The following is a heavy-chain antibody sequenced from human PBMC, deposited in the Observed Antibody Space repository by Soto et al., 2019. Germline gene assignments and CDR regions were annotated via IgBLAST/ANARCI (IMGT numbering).Heavy chain of an antibody. Sequence: QVQLQESGPGLVKPSQTLSLTCTVSGGSISSGAYYWSWIRQPPGKGLEWIGYIYDSVSTYYNPSLKSRVTISVDTSKNQFSLKLSSVTAADTAVYYCARAGIVGRFDPWGQGTLVTVAS. CDR2: IYDSVST. CDR1: GGSISSGAYY. CDR3: ARAGIVGRFDP. V-gene: IGHV4-30-4*01. J-gene: IGHJ5*02. D-gene: IGHD3-22*01.